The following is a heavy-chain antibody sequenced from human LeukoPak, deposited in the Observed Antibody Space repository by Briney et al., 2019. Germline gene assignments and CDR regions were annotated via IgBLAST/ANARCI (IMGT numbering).Heavy chain of an antibody. CDR2: ISSDITTE. D-gene: IGHD3-10*01. CDR1: VFTFSSYA. CDR3: ARGRDSGSFIIDY. V-gene: IGHV3-30-3*01. J-gene: IGHJ4*02. Sequence: GGSLRLSCAGSVFTFSSYAVHWVRQAPGKRLEWVAFISSDITTEHYRDSVKGRFTLSRDNSKHTVSLQMNSLGTEDTAVYYCARGRDSGSFIIDYWGKGTLVTVSS.